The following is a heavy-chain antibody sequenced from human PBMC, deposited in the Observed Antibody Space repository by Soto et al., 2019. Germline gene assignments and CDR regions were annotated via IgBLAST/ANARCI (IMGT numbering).Heavy chain of an antibody. J-gene: IGHJ6*03. D-gene: IGHD3-10*01. CDR3: ARDAGLYGSGSYYRGSNYMEV. CDR2: INPNSGGT. CDR1: GYTFTGYY. Sequence: GASVKVSCKASGYTFTGYYMHWVRQAPGQGLEWMGWINPNSGGTNYAQKFQGWVTMTRDTSISTAYMELSRLRSDDTAVYYCARDAGLYGSGSYYRGSNYMEVWGKGTTVTVSS. V-gene: IGHV1-2*04.